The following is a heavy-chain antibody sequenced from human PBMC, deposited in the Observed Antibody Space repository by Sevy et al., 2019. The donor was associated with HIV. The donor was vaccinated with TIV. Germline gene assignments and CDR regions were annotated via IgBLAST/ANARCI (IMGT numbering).Heavy chain of an antibody. CDR1: GFTFDDYT. CDR3: AKDHRRIAAAGYEMDY. Sequence: GGSLRLYCAASGFTFDDYTMHWVRQAPGKGLEWVSLISWDGGSTYYANSVKGRFTISRDNSKNSLYLQMNSLRTEDTALYYCAKDHRRIAAAGYEMDYWGQGTLVTVSS. J-gene: IGHJ4*02. CDR2: ISWDGGST. D-gene: IGHD6-13*01. V-gene: IGHV3-43*01.